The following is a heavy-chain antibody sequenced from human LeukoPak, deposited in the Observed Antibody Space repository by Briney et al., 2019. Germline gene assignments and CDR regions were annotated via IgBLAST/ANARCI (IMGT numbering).Heavy chain of an antibody. D-gene: IGHD3-22*01. CDR3: ARDLGQYYDTSDNWFDP. Sequence: GGSLRLSCAASGFTFSNYWMHWVRQAPGKVLVLVSRINSDGINTSYADSVKGRFTISRDNAKNTLNLQMNSLRAEDTAVYYCARDLGQYYDTSDNWFDPWGQGTLVTVSS. CDR2: INSDGINT. CDR1: GFTFSNYW. J-gene: IGHJ5*02. V-gene: IGHV3-74*01.